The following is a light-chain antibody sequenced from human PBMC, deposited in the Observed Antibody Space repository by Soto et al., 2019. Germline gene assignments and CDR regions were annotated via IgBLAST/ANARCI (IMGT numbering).Light chain of an antibody. CDR1: QSVSSN. CDR3: QQYNNWPPLT. CDR2: GAS. V-gene: IGKV3-15*01. Sequence: EIVMTQSPATLSVSPGERATLSCRASQSVSSNLAWYQHKPGQAPRLLIYGASTRATGIPARFSGSGSGTEFTLAISSLQSEEFVVYYCQQYNNWPPLTFGGGTKVEIK. J-gene: IGKJ4*01.